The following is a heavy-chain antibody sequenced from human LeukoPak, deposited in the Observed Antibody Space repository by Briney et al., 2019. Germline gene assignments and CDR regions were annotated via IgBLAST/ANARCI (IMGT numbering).Heavy chain of an antibody. D-gene: IGHD3-3*01. V-gene: IGHV1-24*01. Sequence: ASVKVSCKVSGYTLTELSMHWVRQAPGKGLGWMVGFDPEDGETIYAQKFQGRVTMTEDTSTDTAYMELSSLRSEDTAVYYCPTALGDFWSGYTLYYFDYWGQGTLVTVSS. CDR3: PTALGDFWSGYTLYYFDY. CDR2: FDPEDGET. J-gene: IGHJ4*02. CDR1: GYTLTELS.